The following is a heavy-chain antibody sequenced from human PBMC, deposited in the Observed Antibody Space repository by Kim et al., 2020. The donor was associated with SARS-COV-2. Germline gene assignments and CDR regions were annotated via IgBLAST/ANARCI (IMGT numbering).Heavy chain of an antibody. CDR3: VRSVDY. CDR1: GFTFSSSW. V-gene: IGHV3-7*01. J-gene: IGHJ4*02. CDR2: INQDGSQK. Sequence: GGSLRLSCAASGFTFSSSWMNWARQAPGKGLEWVANINQDGSQKIYVDSVKGRFTISRDNAQNSLNLQMNSLRAEDTAVYYCVRSVDYWGQGTLVTVSS.